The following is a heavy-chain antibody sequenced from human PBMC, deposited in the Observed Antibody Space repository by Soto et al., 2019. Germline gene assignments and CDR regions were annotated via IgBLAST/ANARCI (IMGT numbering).Heavy chain of an antibody. CDR2: INPNSGGT. CDR1: GYTFTGYY. J-gene: IGHJ4*02. V-gene: IGHV1-2*04. Sequence: VASVKVSCKASGYTFTGYYMHWVRQAPGQGLEWMGWINPNSGGTNYAQKFQGWVTMTRDTSISTAYMELSRLRSDDTAVYYCATQRDYGDYGAFDYRGQGTLVTVSS. CDR3: ATQRDYGDYGAFDY. D-gene: IGHD4-17*01.